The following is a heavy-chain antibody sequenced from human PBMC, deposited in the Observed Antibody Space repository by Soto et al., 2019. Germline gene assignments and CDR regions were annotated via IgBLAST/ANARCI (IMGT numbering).Heavy chain of an antibody. Sequence: EVQLLVSGGGLVQPGGSLRLSCAASGITFSTYAMSWVRQAPGKGLEWVSAISGSGGSTYYADSVKGRFTISRDKSKNTLYLQMNSLRAEDTALYYCAKSFSSNWYDYFDYWGQGSLVTVSS. V-gene: IGHV3-23*01. CDR3: AKSFSSNWYDYFDY. CDR1: GITFSTYA. D-gene: IGHD6-13*01. J-gene: IGHJ4*02. CDR2: ISGSGGST.